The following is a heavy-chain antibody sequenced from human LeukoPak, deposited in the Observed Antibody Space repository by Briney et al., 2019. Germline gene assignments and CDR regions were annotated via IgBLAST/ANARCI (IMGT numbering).Heavy chain of an antibody. CDR3: AKGRNSGSFLDY. D-gene: IGHD1-26*01. Sequence: GGSLRLSCAASGFAFSSYGVHWVRQAPGKGLEWVAFIRYDGSNKYYADSVKGRFTISRDNSKNTLYLQMNSLRAEDTAVYYCAKGRNSGSFLDYWGQGTLVTVSS. J-gene: IGHJ4*02. CDR1: GFAFSSYG. CDR2: IRYDGSNK. V-gene: IGHV3-30*02.